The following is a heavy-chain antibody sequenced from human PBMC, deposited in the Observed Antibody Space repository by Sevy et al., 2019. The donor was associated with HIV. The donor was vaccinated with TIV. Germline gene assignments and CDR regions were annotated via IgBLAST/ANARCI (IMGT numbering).Heavy chain of an antibody. CDR3: ARDLEFYDYGDYGPAFMPDY. Sequence: GGSLRLSCAASGFTFSTYGMHWVRQAPGKGLEWVAVIWFDGSNTYYADSGKGRFTISRDIAKNTLHLQMNSLRVEDTAVDYCARDLEFYDYGDYGPAFMPDYWGQGTLVTVSS. CDR2: IWFDGSNT. J-gene: IGHJ4*02. CDR1: GFTFSTYG. D-gene: IGHD3-16*01. V-gene: IGHV3-33*01.